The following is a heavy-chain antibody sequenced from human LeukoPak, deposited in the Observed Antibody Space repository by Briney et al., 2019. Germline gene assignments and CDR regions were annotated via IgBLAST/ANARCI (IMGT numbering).Heavy chain of an antibody. J-gene: IGHJ4*02. D-gene: IGHD6-19*01. CDR2: IRPDGDRT. CDR3: AREQSGTRAWYTVDY. CDR1: GFTFSTYA. V-gene: IGHV3-23*01. Sequence: PGGSLRLSWAASGFTFSTYAITWVRQGPGKGLEWVSAIRPDGDRTYYANSVRGRFTIPSDNAKDTVYLQINGLRVEDTAVYYCAREQSGTRAWYTVDYWGQGTLVTVSS.